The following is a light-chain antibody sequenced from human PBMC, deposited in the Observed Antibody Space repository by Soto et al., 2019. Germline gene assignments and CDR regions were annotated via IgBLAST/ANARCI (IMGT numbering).Light chain of an antibody. CDR1: SSDVGSYNL. Sequence: QSVLTQPASVSGSPGQSITISCTGTSSDVGSYNLVSWYQQHPGKAPKLMIYEVSKRPSGVSNRFSGSKSGNTASLTISGLQAEDEAGYYCCSYAGSSTVVFGGGTQLTVL. CDR2: EVS. CDR3: CSYAGSSTVV. V-gene: IGLV2-23*02. J-gene: IGLJ2*01.